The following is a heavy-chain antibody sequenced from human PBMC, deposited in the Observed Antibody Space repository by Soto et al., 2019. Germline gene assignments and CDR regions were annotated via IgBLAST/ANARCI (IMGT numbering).Heavy chain of an antibody. Sequence: SETLSLTCAVYGGSFSGYYWSWIRQPPGKGLEWIGEINHSGSTNYNPSLKSRVTISVDTSKNQFSLKLSSVTAADTAVYYCARDDVVVVAATRYYYYGMDVWGQGTTVTV. V-gene: IGHV4-34*01. CDR3: ARDDVVVVAATRYYYYGMDV. CDR1: GGSFSGYY. D-gene: IGHD2-15*01. CDR2: INHSGST. J-gene: IGHJ6*02.